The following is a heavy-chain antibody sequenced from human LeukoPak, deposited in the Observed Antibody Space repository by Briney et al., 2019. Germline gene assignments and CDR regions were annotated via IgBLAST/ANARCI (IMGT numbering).Heavy chain of an antibody. J-gene: IGHJ4*02. CDR3: ARASSGSHGDY. D-gene: IGHD1-26*01. Sequence: PGGSLRLSCAVSGFTFSSYWMHWVRQAPGKGLVWVSRINPDGSITTYADSVKGRFTISRDNAKDTLYLQMNSLRAEDTAVYYCARASSGSHGDYWGQGTLVTVSS. CDR2: INPDGSIT. V-gene: IGHV3-74*01. CDR1: GFTFSSYW.